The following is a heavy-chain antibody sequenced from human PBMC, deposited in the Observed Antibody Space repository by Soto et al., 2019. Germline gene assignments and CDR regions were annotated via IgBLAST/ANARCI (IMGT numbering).Heavy chain of an antibody. CDR1: GGSISSYY. CDR2: IYTSGST. D-gene: IGHD6-13*01. J-gene: IGHJ4*02. Sequence: SETLSLTCTVPGGSISSYYWSWIRQPAGKGLEWIGRIYTSGSTNYNPSLKSRVTMSVDTSKNQFSLKLSSVTAADTAVYYCAREGAAEDYFDYWGQGTLVTVSS. V-gene: IGHV4-4*07. CDR3: AREGAAEDYFDY.